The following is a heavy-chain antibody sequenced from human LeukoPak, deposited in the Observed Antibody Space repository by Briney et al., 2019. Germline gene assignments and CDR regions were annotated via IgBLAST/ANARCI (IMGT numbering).Heavy chain of an antibody. Sequence: PGGSLRLSCAASGFTFSSYAMSWVRQAPGKGLEWVSAISGSGGSTYYADSVKGRFTISRDNSKNTLYLQMNSLRAENTAVYYCAKGHYGSGSSDYWGQGTLVTVSS. J-gene: IGHJ4*02. D-gene: IGHD3-10*01. V-gene: IGHV3-23*01. CDR3: AKGHYGSGSSDY. CDR2: ISGSGGST. CDR1: GFTFSSYA.